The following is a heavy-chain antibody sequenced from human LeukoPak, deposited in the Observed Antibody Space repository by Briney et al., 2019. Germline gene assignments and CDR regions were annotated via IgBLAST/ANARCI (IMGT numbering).Heavy chain of an antibody. CDR1: GDSISSSSYY. CDR2: IYYTGRT. J-gene: IGHJ6*03. Sequence: PSETLSLTCTVSGDSISSSSYYWGWIRQPPGRGLEWIGSIYYTGRTYYNPSLKSRVIISADTSKNQFSLKLSSVTAADTAVYYCARDRSNYYGSGSPPYYMDVWGKGTTVTISS. V-gene: IGHV4-39*07. CDR3: ARDRSNYYGSGSPPYYMDV. D-gene: IGHD3-10*01.